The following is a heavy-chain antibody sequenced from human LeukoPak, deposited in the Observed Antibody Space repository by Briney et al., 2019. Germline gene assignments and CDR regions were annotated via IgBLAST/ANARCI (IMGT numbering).Heavy chain of an antibody. CDR2: IYYSGST. CDR1: GDSITSSLYF. J-gene: IGHJ4*02. Sequence: PSETLSPTCTVSGDSITSSLYFWGWIRQPPGKGLEWIGYIYYSGSTNYNPSLKSRVTISVDTSKNQFSLKLSSVTAADTAVYYCARDGPIAAAQNWGQGTLVTVSS. CDR3: ARDGPIAAAQN. V-gene: IGHV4-61*01. D-gene: IGHD6-13*01.